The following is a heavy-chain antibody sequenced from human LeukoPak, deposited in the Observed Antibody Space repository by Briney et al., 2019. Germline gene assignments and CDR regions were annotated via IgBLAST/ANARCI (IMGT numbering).Heavy chain of an antibody. CDR2: INHSGST. J-gene: IGHJ5*02. V-gene: IGHV4-34*01. D-gene: IGHD3-10*01. CDR3: AREMEAYGSGTNWFDP. CDR1: GGSFSGYY. Sequence: SETLSLTCAVYGGSFSGYYWSWIRQPPGKGLEWIGEINHSGSTNYNPSLKSRVTISVDTSKNQFSLKLSSVTAADTAVYYCAREMEAYGSGTNWFDPWGQGTLVTVSS.